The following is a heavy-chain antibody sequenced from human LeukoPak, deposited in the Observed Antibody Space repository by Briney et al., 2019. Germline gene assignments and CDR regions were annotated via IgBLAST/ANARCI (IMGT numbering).Heavy chain of an antibody. CDR3: ARGRRRAIFGKHNWLDP. CDR1: GGSFSGYY. Sequence: SETLSLTCAVYGGSFSGYYWSWIRQPPGKGLEWIGEINHSGSTNYNPSLKSRVTISVDTSKNQFSLKLSSVTAADTAVYYCARGRRRAIFGKHNWLDPWGQGTLVTVSS. J-gene: IGHJ5*02. V-gene: IGHV4-34*01. D-gene: IGHD3-3*01. CDR2: INHSGST.